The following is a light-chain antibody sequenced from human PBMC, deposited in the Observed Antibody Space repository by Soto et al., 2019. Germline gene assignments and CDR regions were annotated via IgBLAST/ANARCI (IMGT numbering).Light chain of an antibody. CDR1: DCMSSW. CDR3: HQHRWT. V-gene: IGKV1-5*03. Sequence: FQIAQSPSTLSAFVGDRVTITCRASDCMSSWLAWYQQKPGKATKLLIYKASELASGVPSRFSGSGSGTEFTRTNRSLQANDSGNYSYHQHRWTFGQGTKVDIK. CDR2: KAS. J-gene: IGKJ1*01.